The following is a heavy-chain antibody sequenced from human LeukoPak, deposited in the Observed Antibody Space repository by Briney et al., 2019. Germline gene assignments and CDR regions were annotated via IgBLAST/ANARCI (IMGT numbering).Heavy chain of an antibody. CDR1: GGSISSYY. D-gene: IGHD5-18*01. CDR2: IYYSGST. V-gene: IGHV4-59*08. J-gene: IGHJ6*03. Sequence: SETLSLTCTVSGGSISSYYWSWIRQPPGKGLEWIGYIYYSGSTNYNPSLKSRVTISVDTSKNQFSLKLSSVTAADTAVYYCARQMDTAMVTGHYYYYMDVWGKGSTVTVSS. CDR3: ARQMDTAMVTGHYYYYMDV.